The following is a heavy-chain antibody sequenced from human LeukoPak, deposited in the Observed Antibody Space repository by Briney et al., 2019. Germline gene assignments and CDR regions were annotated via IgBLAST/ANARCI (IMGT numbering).Heavy chain of an antibody. J-gene: IGHJ3*02. CDR1: GGSISSYY. V-gene: IGHV4-59*01. CDR2: IYNSGST. CDR3: ALSRGGYYDSRSPSWAFDI. D-gene: IGHD3-22*01. Sequence: SETLSLTCTVSGGSISSYYWSWIRQPPGKGLEWIGYIYNSGSTNYNPSLKSRVTMSGDTSKNQFSLKLSSVTAADTAVYYCALSRGGYYDSRSPSWAFDIWGQGTMVTVSS.